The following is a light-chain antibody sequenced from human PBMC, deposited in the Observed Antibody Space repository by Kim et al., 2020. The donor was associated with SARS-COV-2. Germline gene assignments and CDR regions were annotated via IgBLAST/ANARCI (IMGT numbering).Light chain of an antibody. Sequence: QSALTQPASVSGSPGQSITISCTGTSSDVGGFNYVSWYQHHPGKAPKLIVFDVTERPSGISNRFSGSKSGNTASLTISGLQADDESDYYCTSYTSSSTFVFGTRTKVTVL. V-gene: IGLV2-14*03. CDR1: SSDVGGFNY. J-gene: IGLJ1*01. CDR3: TSYTSSSTFV. CDR2: DVT.